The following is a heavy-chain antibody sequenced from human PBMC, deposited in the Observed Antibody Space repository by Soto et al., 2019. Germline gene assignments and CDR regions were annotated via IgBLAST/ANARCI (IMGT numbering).Heavy chain of an antibody. Sequence: PGGSLRLSCAASGFTFSDYYMSWFRQAPGKGLEWLSYLSTGTPYTNYADSVKGRFTISRDNSKSTLYLQVDSLRPEDAAVYYCARDPKTSGGQHWAFNYFDSWGQGTLVTVSS. CDR2: LSTGTPYT. D-gene: IGHD7-27*01. J-gene: IGHJ4*02. V-gene: IGHV3-11*06. CDR1: GFTFSDYY. CDR3: ARDPKTSGGQHWAFNYFDS.